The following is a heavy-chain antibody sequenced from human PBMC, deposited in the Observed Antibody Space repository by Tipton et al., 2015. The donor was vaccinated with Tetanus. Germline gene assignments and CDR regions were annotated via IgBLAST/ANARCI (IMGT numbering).Heavy chain of an antibody. J-gene: IGHJ4*02. D-gene: IGHD6-19*01. CDR1: GFTFSDYY. CDR2: ISSSGSTI. Sequence: SLRLSCAASGFTFSDYYMSWIRQAPGKGLEWVSYISSSGSTIYYADSVKGRFTISRDNAKNSLYLQMNSLRAEDTAVYYCARDRLPLLGAVAGTFDYWGQGTLVTVSS. CDR3: ARDRLPLLGAVAGTFDY. V-gene: IGHV3-11*01.